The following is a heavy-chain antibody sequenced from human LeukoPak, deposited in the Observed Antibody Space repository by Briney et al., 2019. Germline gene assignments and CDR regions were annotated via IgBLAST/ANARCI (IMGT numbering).Heavy chain of an antibody. D-gene: IGHD3-10*02. Sequence: GGSLRLSCAASGFTFSSYGMHWVRQAPGKGLEWVAVISYDGSNKYYADSVKGRFTISRENSKNTLYLQMNSLRAEDTAIYYCAKCSASYYNDAFDIWGRGTMVTVSS. CDR3: AKCSASYYNDAFDI. CDR2: ISYDGSNK. V-gene: IGHV3-30*18. J-gene: IGHJ3*02. CDR1: GFTFSSYG.